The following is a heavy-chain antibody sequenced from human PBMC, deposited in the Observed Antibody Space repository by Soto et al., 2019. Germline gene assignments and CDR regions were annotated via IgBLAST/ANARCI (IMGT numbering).Heavy chain of an antibody. D-gene: IGHD2-21*01. Sequence: GGSLRLSCVASGFTFNNAWMSWVRQAPGRGLEWVGRIKSKTDGGTTDYAAPVKGRFTISRDDSKNTVFLQMNSLKTEDTALYYCTTDFFVMVKDIDYYFDCWGQGTLVTVYS. CDR2: IKSKTDGGTT. J-gene: IGHJ4*02. CDR3: TTDFFVMVKDIDYYFDC. CDR1: GFTFNNAW. V-gene: IGHV3-15*01.